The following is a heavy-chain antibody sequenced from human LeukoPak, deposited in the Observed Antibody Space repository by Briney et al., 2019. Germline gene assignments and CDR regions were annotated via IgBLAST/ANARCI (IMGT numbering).Heavy chain of an antibody. CDR1: GYTFTSYD. D-gene: IGHD3-3*01. Sequence: ASVRVSCKASGYTFTSYDINWVRQATGQGLEWMGWMNPNSGNTGYAQKFQGRVTITRNTSISTAYMELSSLRSEDTAVYYCARGRLDFWSAQPHLSRTAYFDYWGQGTLVTVSS. J-gene: IGHJ4*02. V-gene: IGHV1-8*03. CDR2: MNPNSGNT. CDR3: ARGRLDFWSAQPHLSRTAYFDY.